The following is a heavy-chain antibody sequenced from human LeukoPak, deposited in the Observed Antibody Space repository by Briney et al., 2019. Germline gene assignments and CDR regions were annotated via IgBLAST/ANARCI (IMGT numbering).Heavy chain of an antibody. CDR2: INHSGST. CDR3: VRASNWNGNWFDP. CDR1: GGSISGYY. Sequence: PSETLSLTCTVSGGSISGYYWSWIRQPPGKGLEWIGEINHSGSTNYNPSLKSRVTISVDTSKNQFSLKLSSVTAADTAVYYCVRASNWNGNWFDPWGQGTLVTVSS. J-gene: IGHJ5*02. V-gene: IGHV4-34*01. D-gene: IGHD1-20*01.